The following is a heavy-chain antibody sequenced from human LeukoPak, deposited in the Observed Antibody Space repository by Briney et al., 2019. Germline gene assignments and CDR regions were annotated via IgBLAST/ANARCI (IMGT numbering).Heavy chain of an antibody. J-gene: IGHJ4*02. CDR1: GVTFGDYA. CDR2: ISGSGGST. CDR3: AKDREEGYCSGGSCYTTFDY. Sequence: GGSLRLSCTASGVTFGDYAMSWVRQAPGKGLEWIASISGSGGSTYYADSVKGRFTISRDNSKNTLYLQMNSLRAEDTAVYYCAKDREEGYCSGGSCYTTFDYWGQGTLVTVSS. V-gene: IGHV3-23*01. D-gene: IGHD2-15*01.